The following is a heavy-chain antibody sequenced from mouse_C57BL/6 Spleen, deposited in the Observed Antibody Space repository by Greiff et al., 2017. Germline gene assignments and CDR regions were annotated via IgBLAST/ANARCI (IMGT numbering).Heavy chain of an antibody. CDR3: ARFYDGYYEGVFDY. Sequence: EVQRVESGPELVKPGDSVKISCKASGYSFTGYFMNWVMQSHGKSLEWIGRINPYNGDTFYNQKFKGKATLTVDKSSSTAHMELRSLTSEDSAVYDCARFYDGYYEGVFDYWGQGTTLTVSS. CDR2: INPYNGDT. V-gene: IGHV1-20*01. J-gene: IGHJ2*01. D-gene: IGHD2-3*01. CDR1: GYSFTGYF.